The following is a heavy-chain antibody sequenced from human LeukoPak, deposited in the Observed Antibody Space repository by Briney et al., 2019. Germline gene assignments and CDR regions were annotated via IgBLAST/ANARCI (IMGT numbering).Heavy chain of an antibody. D-gene: IGHD3-3*01. CDR1: GGSISSGGYY. CDR2: IYYSGST. V-gene: IGHV4-31*03. CDR3: ARQGERSITIFGVALGGWFDP. J-gene: IGHJ5*02. Sequence: SQTLSLTCTVSGGSISSGGYYWSWIRQHPGKGLEWIRYIYYSGSTYYNPSLKSRVTISVDTSKNQFSLKLSSVTAADTAVYYCARQGERSITIFGVALGGWFDPWGQGTLVTVSS.